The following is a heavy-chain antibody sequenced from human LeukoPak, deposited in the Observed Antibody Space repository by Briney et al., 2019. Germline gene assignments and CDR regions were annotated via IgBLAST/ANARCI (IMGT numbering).Heavy chain of an antibody. CDR2: IHYSGST. CDR3: ARGYCSGGSCYSYYYYNYMDV. Sequence: SETLSLTCIVSDGSISSSRYYWGWIRQPPGKGLEWIGSIHYSGSTNYNPSLKSRVTISVDTSKNQFSLKLSSVTAADTAVYYCARGYCSGGSCYSYYYYNYMDVWGKGTTVTVSS. J-gene: IGHJ6*03. V-gene: IGHV4-39*07. D-gene: IGHD2-15*01. CDR1: DGSISSSRYY.